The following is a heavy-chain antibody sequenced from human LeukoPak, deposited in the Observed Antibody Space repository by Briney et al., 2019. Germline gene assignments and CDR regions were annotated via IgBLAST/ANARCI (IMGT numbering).Heavy chain of an antibody. CDR1: GFTFSSYA. Sequence: PGRSLRLSCAASGFTFSSYARHWVRQAPGKGLEWVAVISYDGSNKYYADSVKGRFTISRVNSKNTLYLQMNSLRAEDTAVYYCARGLLQQQLDDAFDIWGQGTMVTVSS. J-gene: IGHJ3*02. D-gene: IGHD6-13*01. CDR3: ARGLLQQQLDDAFDI. CDR2: ISYDGSNK. V-gene: IGHV3-30*01.